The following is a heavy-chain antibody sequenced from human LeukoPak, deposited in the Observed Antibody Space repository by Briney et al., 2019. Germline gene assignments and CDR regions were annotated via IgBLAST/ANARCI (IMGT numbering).Heavy chain of an antibody. J-gene: IGHJ4*02. CDR3: ARIYGSGSYYIGYIDY. Sequence: GESLKISCEGSGYSFITYWIGWLRQMPGKGLEWMGIIYPGDSDTRYSPSFQGQVTISADKSINTAYLQWSSLKASDTVMYYCARIYGSGSYYIGYIDYWGQGTLVTVSS. CDR1: GYSFITYW. V-gene: IGHV5-51*01. D-gene: IGHD3-10*01. CDR2: IYPGDSDT.